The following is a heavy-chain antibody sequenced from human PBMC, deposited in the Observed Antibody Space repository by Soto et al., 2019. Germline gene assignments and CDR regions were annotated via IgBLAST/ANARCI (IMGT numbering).Heavy chain of an antibody. V-gene: IGHV3-30*18. CDR3: AKGDLDTSMAMAFDN. J-gene: IGHJ4*02. CDR2: ISHDGSNT. CDR1: GFTFRSYG. D-gene: IGHD5-18*01. Sequence: QVQLVESGGGVVQPGRSLRLSCAASGFTFRSYGLHWVRQAPGKGLEWVAVISHDGSNTYYTGSVEGRFTISRDNFKNTLYLQMDSLRTEDTGMYYCAKGDLDTSMAMAFDNWGQGTLVTVSS.